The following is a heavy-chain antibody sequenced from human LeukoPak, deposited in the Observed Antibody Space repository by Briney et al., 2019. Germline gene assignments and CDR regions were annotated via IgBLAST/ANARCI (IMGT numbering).Heavy chain of an antibody. CDR3: ARAIAVAARGGFDY. J-gene: IGHJ4*02. CDR2: IDPSDSYS. Sequence: GEPLRISCQVSGYRFTSYWISWVRPMPGKGLEWMGRIDPSDSYSTYSPSFQGHVTISADRSISTAYLQWSSLKASDTAIYFCARAIAVAARGGFDYWGQGTLVTVSS. CDR1: GYRFTSYW. D-gene: IGHD6-19*01. V-gene: IGHV5-10-1*01.